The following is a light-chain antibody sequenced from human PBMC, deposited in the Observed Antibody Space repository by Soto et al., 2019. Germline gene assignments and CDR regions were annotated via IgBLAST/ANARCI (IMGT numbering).Light chain of an antibody. J-gene: IGKJ4*02. Sequence: DIQMTQSPSSLSASVGDRVTVTCRASQSIDTYLNWYQQMPGQAPKLLIYVASTLQSGVPSRFSVSGSGTHFTLTISSLQTEAFANYYCQKNEAIPPTFGGGTMV. V-gene: IGKV1-39*01. CDR3: QKNEAIPPT. CDR1: QSIDTY. CDR2: VAS.